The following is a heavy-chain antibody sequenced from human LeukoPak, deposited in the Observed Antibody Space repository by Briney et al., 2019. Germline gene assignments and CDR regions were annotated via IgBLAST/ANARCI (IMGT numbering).Heavy chain of an antibody. J-gene: IGHJ6*03. D-gene: IGHD2-2*02. CDR3: ARDQATAIHSTHYYYVDV. CDR1: GGSISNYY. Sequence: SETLSLTCTVSGGSISNYYWSWIRQPAGKGLEWIGRIYTSGSINYNPSLKSRVTISVDKSKNQFSLKLSSVTAADTAVYYCARDQATAIHSTHYYYVDVWGKGTTVTVSS. CDR2: IYTSGSI. V-gene: IGHV4-4*07.